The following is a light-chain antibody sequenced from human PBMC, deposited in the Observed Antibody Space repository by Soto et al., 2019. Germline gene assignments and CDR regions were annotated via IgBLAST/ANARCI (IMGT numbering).Light chain of an antibody. CDR3: QQSHNAPLT. CDR2: GAT. Sequence: DIRMTQSPSSLSASVGDKVTLTCRASQNINSYLNWYQHKPGRAPKVLVYGATNLPSGVPSRFSGSGSGTEFTFTISSLQPEDFATYYCQQSHNAPLTFGGGTRVE. V-gene: IGKV1-39*01. CDR1: QNINSY. J-gene: IGKJ4*01.